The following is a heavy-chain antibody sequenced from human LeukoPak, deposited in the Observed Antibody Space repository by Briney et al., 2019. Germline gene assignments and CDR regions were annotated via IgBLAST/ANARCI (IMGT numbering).Heavy chain of an antibody. Sequence: SDTLSLTCTVSGGSLSGHFWSWFRRPPGKGLENIGYIHSSGSTNYNPSYKSRVTVSLEMSKNQFSLSLSSVTAADTAVYYCARDPGDTDWYNFDSWGQGILVTVSS. CDR2: IHSSGST. CDR1: GGSLSGHF. J-gene: IGHJ4*02. CDR3: ARDPGDTDWYNFDS. D-gene: IGHD3-9*01. V-gene: IGHV4-59*11.